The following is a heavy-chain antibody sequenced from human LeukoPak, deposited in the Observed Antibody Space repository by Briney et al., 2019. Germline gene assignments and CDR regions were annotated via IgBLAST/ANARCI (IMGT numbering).Heavy chain of an antibody. J-gene: IGHJ6*03. CDR1: GGSFSGYY. Sequence: SETLSLTCAVYGGSFSGYYWSWIRQPPGKGLEWIGEINHSGSTNYNPSLKSRVTISVDKSKNQFSLKLGSVTAADTAVYYCARVRTVMVDYLYYYMDVWGKGTTVTVSS. V-gene: IGHV4-34*01. CDR2: INHSGST. D-gene: IGHD2-8*01. CDR3: ARVRTVMVDYLYYYMDV.